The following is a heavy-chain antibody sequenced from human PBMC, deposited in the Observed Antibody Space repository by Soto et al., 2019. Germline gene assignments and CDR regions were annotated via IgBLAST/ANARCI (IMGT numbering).Heavy chain of an antibody. CDR2: IWYDGSNK. CDR1: GFTFSSYG. V-gene: IGHV3-33*01. CDR3: ARGRGRTIFGVVFHCMDV. D-gene: IGHD3-3*01. J-gene: IGHJ6*02. Sequence: QVQLVESGGGVVQPGRSLRLSCAASGFTFSSYGMHWVRQAPGKGLEWVAVIWYDGSNKYYADSVKGRFTISRDNSKNTLYLQMNSLRAEDTAVYYCARGRGRTIFGVVFHCMDVWGQGTTVTVSS.